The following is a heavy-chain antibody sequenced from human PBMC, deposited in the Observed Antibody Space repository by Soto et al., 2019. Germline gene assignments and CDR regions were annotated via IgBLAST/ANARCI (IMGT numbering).Heavy chain of an antibody. J-gene: IGHJ3*02. V-gene: IGHV1-2*02. Sequence: QLHLVQSGAVVKKPGASVTVSCSASGYPVTAYYMHWVRQAPGRGLEWRGGINPATGAAKYTQTFQGRVTMPRDTSTSPVFMALRGLTPADTAVFYCARGGGVGVAGSAAFDMWGQGTLVTVSS. D-gene: IGHD3-3*01. CDR3: ARGGGVGVAGSAAFDM. CDR2: INPATGAA. CDR1: GYPVTAYY.